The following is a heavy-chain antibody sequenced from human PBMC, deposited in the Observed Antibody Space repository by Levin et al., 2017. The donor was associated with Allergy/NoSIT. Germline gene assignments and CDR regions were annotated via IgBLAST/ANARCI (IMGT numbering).Heavy chain of an antibody. CDR2: IHHSGNT. Sequence: SETLSLTCTVSGDSITSGGYYWSWIRQHPGKGLEWIGYIHHSGNTHHNPSLRSRVTISIDTSKKQFSLQLSSVTAADTAVYYCVRGGGDEGSYCYYQVDYWGQGILVTVSS. CDR3: VRGGGDEGSYCYYQVDY. CDR1: GDSITSGGYY. V-gene: IGHV4-31*03. D-gene: IGHD5-18*01. J-gene: IGHJ4*02.